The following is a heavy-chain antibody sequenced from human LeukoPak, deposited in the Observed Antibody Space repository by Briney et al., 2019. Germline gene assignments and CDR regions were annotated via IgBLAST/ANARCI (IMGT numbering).Heavy chain of an antibody. CDR3: ARGSLTVTTNFDY. J-gene: IGHJ4*02. V-gene: IGHV4-34*01. D-gene: IGHD4-17*01. Sequence: PSETLSLTCAVYGGSFSGYYWSWIRQPPGKGLEWIGEINHSGSTNYNPSLKSRVTISVDTSKNQFSLKLSSVTAADTAVYYCARGSLTVTTNFDYWGQGTLVTVSS. CDR1: GGSFSGYY. CDR2: INHSGST.